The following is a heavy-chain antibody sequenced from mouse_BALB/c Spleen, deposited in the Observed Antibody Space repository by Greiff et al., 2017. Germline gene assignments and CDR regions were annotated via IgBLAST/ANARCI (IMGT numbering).Heavy chain of an antibody. V-gene: IGHV2-2*02. Sequence: VQLQESGPGLVQPSQSLSITCTVSGFSLTSYGVHWVRQSPGKGLEWLGMIWSGGSTDYNAAFISRLSISKDNSKSQVFFKMNSLQANDTAIYYCARRSTATEFAYWGQGTLVTVSA. J-gene: IGHJ3*01. CDR2: IWSGGST. D-gene: IGHD1-2*01. CDR1: GFSLTSYG. CDR3: ARRSTATEFAY.